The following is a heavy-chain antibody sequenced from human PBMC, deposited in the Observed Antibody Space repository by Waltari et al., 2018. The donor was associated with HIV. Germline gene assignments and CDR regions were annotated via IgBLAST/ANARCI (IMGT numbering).Heavy chain of an antibody. D-gene: IGHD2-2*02. J-gene: IGHJ3*02. Sequence: QVQLQESGPGLVKPSETLSLTCTVSNYSISSGYYWGWIRQPPGKGLGWIGSIYHSGSTYYNPSLKSRVTIAVDTSKNQLSLNLSSVTAADTAVYYCARVYCSSASSYTRTDRSYAFDIWGQGTMVTVSS. CDR3: ARVYCSSASSYTRTDRSYAFDI. CDR2: IYHSGST. V-gene: IGHV4-38-2*02. CDR1: NYSISSGYY.